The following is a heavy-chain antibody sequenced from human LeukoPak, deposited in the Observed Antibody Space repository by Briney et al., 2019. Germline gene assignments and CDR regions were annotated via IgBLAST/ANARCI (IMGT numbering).Heavy chain of an antibody. D-gene: IGHD3-10*01. J-gene: IGHJ3*02. Sequence: SETLSLTCTVSGGSISSYYWSWIRQPPGKGLEWIAYIYYSGSTNYNPSLKSRVTISLDTSRNQFSLKLNSVTAADTAVYYCAKSNGYGLVDIWGQGTMVTVSS. CDR1: GGSISSYY. V-gene: IGHV4-59*12. CDR3: AKSNGYGLVDI. CDR2: IYYSGST.